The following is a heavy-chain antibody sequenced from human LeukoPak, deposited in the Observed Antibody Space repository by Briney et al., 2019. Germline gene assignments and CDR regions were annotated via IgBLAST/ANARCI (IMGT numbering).Heavy chain of an antibody. CDR3: ATTRKAVAGSFDY. V-gene: IGHV4-38-2*02. D-gene: IGHD6-19*01. Sequence: SETLSLTCSVSGYSVNSHYCWGWIRQPPGKGLEWIGSVCHSGSSFYNPSLKSRLAISIDTSKNEFSLKLSSLTAADTAVYYCATTRKAVAGSFDYWGQGTLVTVSS. CDR2: VCHSGSS. CDR1: GYSVNSHYC. J-gene: IGHJ4*02.